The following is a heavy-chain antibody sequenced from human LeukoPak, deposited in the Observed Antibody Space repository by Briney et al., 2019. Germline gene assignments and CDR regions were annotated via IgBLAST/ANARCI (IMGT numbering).Heavy chain of an antibody. V-gene: IGHV3-53*01. J-gene: IGHJ6*02. CDR1: GFTFSDHY. CDR2: LYSGGST. Sequence: PGGSLRLSCAASGFTFSDHYMDWVRQAPGKGLEWVSVLYSGGSTYYADSVKGRFTISRDNSKNTLYLQMNSLRAEDTAVYYCARDRVPSSSWWEDYYYGMDVWGQGTTVTVSS. CDR3: ARDRVPSSSWWEDYYYGMDV. D-gene: IGHD6-13*01.